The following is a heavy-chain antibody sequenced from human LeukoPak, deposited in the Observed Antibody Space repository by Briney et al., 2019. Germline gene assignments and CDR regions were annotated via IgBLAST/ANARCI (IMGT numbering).Heavy chain of an antibody. V-gene: IGHV3-11*01. J-gene: IGHJ4*02. CDR3: AKEKAGPADY. CDR2: ISSSGSTT. Sequence: GGSLRLSCAASGFTFSDYHMTWIRQPPGKGLQWVSYISSSGSTTYYADSVKGRFTISRDNAGNSLYLQMNSLRAEDTALCYCAKEKAGPADYWGQGTLVTVSS. D-gene: IGHD1-14*01. CDR1: GFTFSDYH.